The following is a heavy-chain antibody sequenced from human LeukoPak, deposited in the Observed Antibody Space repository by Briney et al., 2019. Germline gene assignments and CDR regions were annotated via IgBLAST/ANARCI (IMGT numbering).Heavy chain of an antibody. CDR2: IWYDGSNK. V-gene: IGHV3-33*01. CDR1: GFTFSTYG. D-gene: IGHD6-13*01. Sequence: PGGSLRLSCAASGFTFSTYGMHWVRQAPGKGLEWVAVIWYDGSNKYYADSVKGRFTISRDNSKNTLYLQVDSLRAEDTAVYYCARGLYSSSWYLYYWGQGTLVTVSS. CDR3: ARGLYSSSWYLYY. J-gene: IGHJ4*02.